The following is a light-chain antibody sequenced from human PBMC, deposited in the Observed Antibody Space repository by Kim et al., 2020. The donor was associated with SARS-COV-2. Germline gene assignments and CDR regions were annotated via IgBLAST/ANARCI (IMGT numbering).Light chain of an antibody. CDR3: QQRANWPPT. V-gene: IGKV3-11*01. CDR2: DAS. J-gene: IGKJ1*01. CDR1: QSVGNF. Sequence: LSTGKRSTLSCRASQSVGNFLAWYQQRPGQAPRLLIYDASSRAAGIPPRFSGSGSGTDFTLTISSLEPEDFALYYCQQRANWPPTFGQGTKVDIK.